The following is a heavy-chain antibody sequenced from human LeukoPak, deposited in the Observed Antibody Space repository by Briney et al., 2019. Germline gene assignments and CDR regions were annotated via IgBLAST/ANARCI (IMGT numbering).Heavy chain of an antibody. D-gene: IGHD3-16*01. J-gene: IGHJ4*01. V-gene: IGHV3-23*01. CDR3: AKAGWVSSADAVL. Sequence: GGSLRLSCAASGFIFSNYAMSWVRQTPARGLEWVSSLRGDGETFYADSVKGRFTLSRDHSRNTEYLQLNNLRVEDTAVYYCAKAGWVSSADAVLWGQGTPVTVSS. CDR2: LRGDGET. CDR1: GFIFSNYA.